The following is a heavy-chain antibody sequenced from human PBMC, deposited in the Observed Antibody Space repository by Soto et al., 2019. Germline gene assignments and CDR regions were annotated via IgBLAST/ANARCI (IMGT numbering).Heavy chain of an antibody. V-gene: IGHV1-18*04. CDR3: ARVRIVGAREIDF. Sequence: QVHQVQSGGEVKKPGASVKVSCKASGYTFNRHGITWVRQAPGQGLEWMGWISGYNGDINYEQKFQGRVTLSSDTLTSTVYLELKSLRFADTAVYYCARVRIVGAREIDFWGQGTLVTVSS. D-gene: IGHD1-26*01. J-gene: IGHJ4*02. CDR1: GYTFNRHG. CDR2: ISGYNGDI.